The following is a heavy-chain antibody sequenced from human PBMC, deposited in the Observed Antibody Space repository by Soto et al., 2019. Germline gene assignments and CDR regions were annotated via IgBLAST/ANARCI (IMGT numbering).Heavy chain of an antibody. CDR3: AREGVTHFDY. Sequence: GGSLRLSCAASGFTFSSYEMNWVRQAPGEGLEWVSYISSSGSTIYYADSVKGRFTISRDNAKNSLYLQMNSLRAEDTAVYYCAREGVTHFDYWGQGTLVTVSS. CDR2: ISSSGSTI. CDR1: GFTFSSYE. D-gene: IGHD2-21*02. V-gene: IGHV3-48*03. J-gene: IGHJ4*02.